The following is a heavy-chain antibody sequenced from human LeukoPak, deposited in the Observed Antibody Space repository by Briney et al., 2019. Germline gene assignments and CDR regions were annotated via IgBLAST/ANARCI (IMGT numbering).Heavy chain of an antibody. CDR1: GGSFSGYY. J-gene: IGHJ5*02. Sequence: SETLSLTCAVYGGSFSGYYWSWIRQPPGKGLEWIGEINHSGSTNYNPSLKSRVTISVDTSKNPFSLKLSSVTAADTAVYYCARGELELLTTNWFDPWGQGTLVTVSS. D-gene: IGHD1-7*01. CDR3: ARGELELLTTNWFDP. CDR2: INHSGST. V-gene: IGHV4-34*01.